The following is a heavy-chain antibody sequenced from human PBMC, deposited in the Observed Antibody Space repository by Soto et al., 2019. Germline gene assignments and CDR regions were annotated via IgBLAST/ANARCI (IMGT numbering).Heavy chain of an antibody. CDR1: GFTVSSNY. Sequence: EVQLVESGGGLVQPGGSLRLSCAASGFTVSSNYMSWVRQAPGKGLEWVSVIYSGGSTYYADSVKGRFTISRDNSKNTLYLQMNSLRAEDTAVYYCAREDMVRGEYYYYGMDVWGQGTTVTVSS. CDR2: IYSGGST. V-gene: IGHV3-66*01. J-gene: IGHJ6*02. D-gene: IGHD3-10*01. CDR3: AREDMVRGEYYYYGMDV.